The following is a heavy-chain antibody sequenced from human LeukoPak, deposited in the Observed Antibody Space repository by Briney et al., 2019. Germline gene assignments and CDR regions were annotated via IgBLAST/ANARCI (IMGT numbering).Heavy chain of an antibody. J-gene: IGHJ4*02. CDR3: ARPGVYSSSSRFDY. D-gene: IGHD6-6*01. CDR1: GYTFNSSY. V-gene: IGHV1-46*02. CDR2: INPSDDST. Sequence: GASVKVSCKASGYTFNSSYMHWVRQAPGQGLEWMGIINPSDDSTRYAQKFQGRVTMTKDTSTNTVYMHLSSLSSDDTAVYYCARPGVYSSSSRFDYWGQGTLVTVSS.